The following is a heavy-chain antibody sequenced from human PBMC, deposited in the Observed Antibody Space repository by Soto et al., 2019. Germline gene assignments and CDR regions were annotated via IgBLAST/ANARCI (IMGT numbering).Heavy chain of an antibody. CDR2: IIPIFGTA. Sequence: VASVKVSCKASGGTFSSYAIRWVRQAPGQGLEWMGGIIPIFGTANYAQKFQGRGTITADESTSTAYMELSSLRSEDTAVYYCARGHCSSTSCPRGYYYGMDVWGQGTTVTVSS. V-gene: IGHV1-69*13. J-gene: IGHJ6*02. D-gene: IGHD2-2*01. CDR3: ARGHCSSTSCPRGYYYGMDV. CDR1: GGTFSSYA.